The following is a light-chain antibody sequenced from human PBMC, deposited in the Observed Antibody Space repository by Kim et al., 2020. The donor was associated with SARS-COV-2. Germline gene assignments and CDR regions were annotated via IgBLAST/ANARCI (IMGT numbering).Light chain of an antibody. CDR1: QDISNY. V-gene: IGKV1-27*01. CDR3: QKCDSAPWT. CDR2: AAS. J-gene: IGKJ1*01. Sequence: ASVGDRVTMPCRASQDISNYVAWFQLKPGKAPKLLIYAASALQPGVPSRFSGSGSGTDFTLTVTSLQPEDVATYYCQKCDSAPWTFGQGTKVDIK.